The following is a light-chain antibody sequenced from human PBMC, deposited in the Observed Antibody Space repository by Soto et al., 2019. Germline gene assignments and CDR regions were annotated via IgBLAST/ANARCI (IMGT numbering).Light chain of an antibody. V-gene: IGKV1-5*02. CDR1: QSVSTR. Sequence: DIQMTQSPSSLSASVGDRATIICRASQSVSTRLAWYQQKPGKAPKVLIYDASSWAGGVPSRFTGSGSGTEFTLTISSLQPDDFATYYCQQYNSYPWTFGQGTKVDI. CDR2: DAS. CDR3: QQYNSYPWT. J-gene: IGKJ1*01.